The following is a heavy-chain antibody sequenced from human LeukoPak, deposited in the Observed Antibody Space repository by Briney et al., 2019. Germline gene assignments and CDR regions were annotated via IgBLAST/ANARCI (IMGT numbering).Heavy chain of an antibody. CDR3: AIEGQYCSGGSCYSGYFDY. CDR2: IYYSGST. CDR1: GGSISSSSYY. V-gene: IGHV4-39*07. Sequence: SETLSLTCTVSGGSISSSSYYWGWIRQPPGKGLEWIGSIYYSGSTYYNPSLKSRVTMSVDTSKNQFSLKLSSVAAADTAVYYCAIEGQYCSGGSCYSGYFDYWGQGTLVTVSS. D-gene: IGHD2-15*01. J-gene: IGHJ4*02.